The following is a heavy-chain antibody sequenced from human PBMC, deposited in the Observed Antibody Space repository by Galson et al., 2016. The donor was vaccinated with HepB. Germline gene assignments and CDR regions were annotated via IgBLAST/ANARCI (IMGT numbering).Heavy chain of an antibody. Sequence: SLRLSCAASGFTFRSYAMNWVRQAPGKGLEWVSFICRSSSYINYADAVKGRFIVSRDNAKKSPYLQMNSLRDEDTAVYYCARDAWSGYYARDAFDIWGKGTMVTVSS. CDR2: ICRSSSYI. J-gene: IGHJ3*02. CDR3: ARDAWSGYYARDAFDI. V-gene: IGHV3-21*01. CDR1: GFTFRSYA. D-gene: IGHD3-3*01.